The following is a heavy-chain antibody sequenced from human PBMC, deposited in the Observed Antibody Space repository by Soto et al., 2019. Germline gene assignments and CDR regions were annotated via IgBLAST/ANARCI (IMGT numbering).Heavy chain of an antibody. CDR3: ARGGSSTSSGFDY. J-gene: IGHJ4*02. CDR1: GYTFTSYD. CDR2: ISTYNGYT. Sequence: QVQLVQSGAEVKKPGASVKLSCMASGYTFTSYDITWVRQAPGQGLECLGWISTYNGYTNYAQKLQGRVTMTTDTSTTTAYMELRSLRSDDTAVYYCARGGSSTSSGFDYWAQGTLVTVSS. V-gene: IGHV1-18*01. D-gene: IGHD2-2*01.